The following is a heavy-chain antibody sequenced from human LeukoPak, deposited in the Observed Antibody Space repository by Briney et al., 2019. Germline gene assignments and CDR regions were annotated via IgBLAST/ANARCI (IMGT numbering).Heavy chain of an antibody. V-gene: IGHV1-8*01. D-gene: IGHD3-3*01. CDR1: GYTFTSYD. CDR3: ARGGRYYDFWSGNQENFDY. CDR2: MNPNSGNT. J-gene: IGHJ4*02. Sequence: ASVKVSCKASGYTFTSYDINWVRQATGQGLEWMGWMNPNSGNTGYAQKFQGRATMTRNTSISTAYMELSSLRSEDTAVYYCARGGRYYDFWSGNQENFDYWGQGTLVTVSS.